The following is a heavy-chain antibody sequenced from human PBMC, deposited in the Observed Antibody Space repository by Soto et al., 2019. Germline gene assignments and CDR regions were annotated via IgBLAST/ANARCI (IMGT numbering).Heavy chain of an antibody. V-gene: IGHV4-39*01. Sequence: QLQLQESGPGLVKPSETLSLTCTVSGGSISSGSYYWGWIRQPPGKGLEWIGSIYYSGSGNTYYNPSLKRRVTIPLHPSTNQFSLKLSSVTAADPAVYYCAIAPIVVVTASLYWGQGTLVTVSS. CDR1: GGSISSGSYY. D-gene: IGHD2-21*02. CDR2: IYYSGSGNT. J-gene: IGHJ4*02. CDR3: AIAPIVVVTASLY.